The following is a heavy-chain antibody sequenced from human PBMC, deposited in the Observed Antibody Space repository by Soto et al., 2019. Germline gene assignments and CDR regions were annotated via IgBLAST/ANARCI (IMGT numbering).Heavy chain of an antibody. Sequence: QVQLQVSGPGLVKPSETLSLTCTVSGGSISSYYWSWIRQPPGKGLEWIGYIYYSGSTNYNPSLNSLVTISVDTSKNQFSLKLSSVTAADTAVYYCARGLLTLPYGMDVWGQGTTVTVSS. CDR1: GGSISSYY. J-gene: IGHJ6*02. CDR2: IYYSGST. D-gene: IGHD1-26*01. V-gene: IGHV4-59*01. CDR3: ARGLLTLPYGMDV.